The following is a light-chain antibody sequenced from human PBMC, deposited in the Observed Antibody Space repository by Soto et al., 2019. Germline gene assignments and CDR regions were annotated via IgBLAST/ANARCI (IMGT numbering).Light chain of an antibody. Sequence: EFVLTQSPGTLSLSPGERATLSCRASQSLANSFIAWYQQKPGQAPRLLIYDTSSRASGIPDRFSGSGSGTDFTLTISRLETEDFAVFYCQQYGSSPQTFGQGTKVDI. CDR2: DTS. CDR1: QSLANSF. J-gene: IGKJ1*01. V-gene: IGKV3-20*01. CDR3: QQYGSSPQT.